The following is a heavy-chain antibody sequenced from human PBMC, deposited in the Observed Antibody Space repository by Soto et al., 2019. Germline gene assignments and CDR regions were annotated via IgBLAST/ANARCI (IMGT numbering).Heavy chain of an antibody. CDR2: IDPSDSYT. CDR1: GYSFTSYW. CDR3: GKGIAVAEDAFDI. D-gene: IGHD6-19*01. Sequence: PGESLKISCKGSGYSFTSYWISWVRQMPGKGLEWMGRIDPSDSYTNYSPSFQGQVTISADKSISTAYLQWSSLKASDTAMYYCGKGIAVAEDAFDIWGQGTMVTGSS. V-gene: IGHV5-10-1*04. J-gene: IGHJ3*02.